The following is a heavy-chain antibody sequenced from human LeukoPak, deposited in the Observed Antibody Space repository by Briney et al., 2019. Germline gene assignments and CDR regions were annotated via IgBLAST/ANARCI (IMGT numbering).Heavy chain of an antibody. V-gene: IGHV3-21*01. CDR2: ISSSSSYI. CDR1: GLSFSNYW. CDR3: AKSADGGSSYDY. J-gene: IGHJ4*02. D-gene: IGHD2-8*02. Sequence: GGSLRLSCVGSGLSFSNYWMHWVRQAPGKGLEWVSSISSSSSYIYYADSVKGRFTISRDNAKNSLYLQMNSLRAEDTAVYYCAKSADGGSSYDYWGQGTLVTVSS.